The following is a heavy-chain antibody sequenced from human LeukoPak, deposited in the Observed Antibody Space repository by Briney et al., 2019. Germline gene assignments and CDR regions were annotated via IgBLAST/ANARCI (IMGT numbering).Heavy chain of an antibody. CDR1: GFTFSDYY. CDR2: ISSSGSTI. V-gene: IGHV3-11*01. J-gene: IGHJ4*02. D-gene: IGHD3-3*01. CDR3: AREPYYDFWSGNENFDY. Sequence: GGSLRLSCAASGFTFSDYYMSWIRQAPGKGLEWVSYISSSGSTIYYADSVKGRFTISRDNAKNSLYLQMNSLRAEDTAVYYCAREPYYDFWSGNENFDYWGQGTLVTVSS.